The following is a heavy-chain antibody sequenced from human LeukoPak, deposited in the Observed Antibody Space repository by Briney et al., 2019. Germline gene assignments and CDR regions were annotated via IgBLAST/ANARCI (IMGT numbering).Heavy chain of an antibody. Sequence: SETLSLTCTVSGGSFSDYYWNWIRQPPGKGLEWIGYICYTGSTNYNPYLKSRATISVDTSRDQFSLKLTSVTAADTAVYYCARDKRGSNTFDLWGRGTLVTVSS. CDR3: ARDKRGSNTFDL. J-gene: IGHJ2*01. D-gene: IGHD4/OR15-4a*01. CDR2: ICYTGST. CDR1: GGSFSDYY. V-gene: IGHV4-59*01.